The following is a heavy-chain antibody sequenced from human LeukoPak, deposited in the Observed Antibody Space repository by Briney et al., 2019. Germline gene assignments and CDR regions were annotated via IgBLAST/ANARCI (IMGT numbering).Heavy chain of an antibody. J-gene: IGHJ4*02. V-gene: IGHV4-59*11. CDR2: MFFTGDT. D-gene: IGHD4-17*01. Sequence: SETLSLTCTVSGGSISSHYWAWLRQPPGKGLEWVGWMFFTGDTNYNPSLKSRVTISVDHSKNQFSLKLTSVTAADTAVYYCAKEGNDYGADSIDYWGQGTLVTVSS. CDR3: AKEGNDYGADSIDY. CDR1: GGSISSHY.